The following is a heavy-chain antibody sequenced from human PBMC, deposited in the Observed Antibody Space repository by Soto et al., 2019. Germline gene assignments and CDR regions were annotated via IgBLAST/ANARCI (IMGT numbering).Heavy chain of an antibody. V-gene: IGHV3-23*01. CDR1: GFTFSSYA. Sequence: GGSLRLSCAASGFTFSSYAMSWVRQAPGKGLEWVSAISGSGGSTYYADSVKGRFTISRDNSKNTLYLQMNSLRAEDTAVYYCAKDRPRYHYYDSSGYYDGCDYWGQGTLVTVSS. D-gene: IGHD3-22*01. CDR3: AKDRPRYHYYDSSGYYDGCDY. J-gene: IGHJ4*02. CDR2: ISGSGGST.